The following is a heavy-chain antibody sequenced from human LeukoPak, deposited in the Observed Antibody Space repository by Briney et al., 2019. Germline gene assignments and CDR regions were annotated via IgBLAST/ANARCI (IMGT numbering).Heavy chain of an antibody. CDR1: GGSISSYY. CDR2: IYYSGST. D-gene: IGHD6-19*01. J-gene: IGHJ4*02. Sequence: SETLSLTCTVSGGSISSYYWSWIRQPPGKGLEWIGYIYYSGSTNYNPSLKSRVTISVDTSKNQFSLKLSSVTAADTAVYYCARISAVAGLFDYWGQGILVTVSS. CDR3: ARISAVAGLFDY. V-gene: IGHV4-59*08.